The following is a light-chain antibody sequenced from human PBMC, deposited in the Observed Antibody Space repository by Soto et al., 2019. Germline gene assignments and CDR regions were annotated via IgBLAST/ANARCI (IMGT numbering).Light chain of an antibody. Sequence: DIKMTQSPSSLSASVGDRVTITCRASQSISSYLNWYQQKPGKAPNLLIYDGSILESGVPLRFSGSGSGTEFTLTISSLQPDDFATYYCQQYYSFPLTFGGGTKVDIK. V-gene: IGKV1-39*01. CDR1: QSISSY. CDR3: QQYYSFPLT. J-gene: IGKJ4*01. CDR2: DGS.